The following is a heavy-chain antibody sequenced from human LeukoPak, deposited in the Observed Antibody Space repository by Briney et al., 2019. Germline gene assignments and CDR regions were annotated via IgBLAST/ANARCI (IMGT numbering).Heavy chain of an antibody. J-gene: IGHJ3*02. D-gene: IGHD2-21*01. CDR3: ARLKVWPSQSGLDI. V-gene: IGHV4-59*08. Sequence: SETLSLTCTVSGGSISSYYWSWIRQPPGKGLEWIGYIYYSGSTNYNPSLKSRVTISVDTSKNQFSLKLSSVTAADTAVYYCARLKVWPSQSGLDIWGQGTMVTVSS. CDR1: GGSISSYY. CDR2: IYYSGST.